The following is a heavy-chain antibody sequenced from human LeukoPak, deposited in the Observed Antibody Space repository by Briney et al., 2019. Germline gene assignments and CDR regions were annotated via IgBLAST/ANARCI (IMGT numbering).Heavy chain of an antibody. J-gene: IGHJ4*02. CDR1: GFTFSSYA. V-gene: IGHV3-23*01. D-gene: IGHD3-22*01. Sequence: GGSLRLSCAASGFTFSSYAMSWVRQAPGKGLEWVSAISGSGGSTYYADSVMGRFTISRDNSKNTLYLQMNSLRAEDTAVYYCAKPPRYYYDSSGLDHWGQGTLVTVSS. CDR2: ISGSGGST. CDR3: AKPPRYYYDSSGLDH.